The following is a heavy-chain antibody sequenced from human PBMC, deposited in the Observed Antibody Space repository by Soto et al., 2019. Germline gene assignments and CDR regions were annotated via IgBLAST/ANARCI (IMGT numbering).Heavy chain of an antibody. V-gene: IGHV4-61*01. CDR2: IYYSGSA. CDR1: GDSATSVSDY. J-gene: IGHJ6*03. D-gene: IGHD3-10*01. CDR3: ARGVGFGYYYYHMDL. Sequence: SETLSLTCTVSGDSATSVSDYWSWIRQPPGKGLEWIGYIYYSGSADYNPSLGSRVTISIDTSKNQFSLKLTSVTAADTAVYYCARGVGFGYYYYHMDLWGKGTTVTV.